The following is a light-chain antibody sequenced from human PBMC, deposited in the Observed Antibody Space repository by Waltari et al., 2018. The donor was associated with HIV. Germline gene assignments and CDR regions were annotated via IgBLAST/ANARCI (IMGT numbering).Light chain of an antibody. CDR1: QGIANW. Sequence: DIQLTQSPPSVSASVGARAPLSCRARQGIANWLAWYQQKPGKAPKLLIHGVSSLQTLVPSKFSGSGSVTHFSPASNDLQTHDSGRYFCQQTGNLARTFGPGT. CDR3: QQTGNLART. V-gene: IGKV1-12*01. CDR2: GVS. J-gene: IGKJ2*02.